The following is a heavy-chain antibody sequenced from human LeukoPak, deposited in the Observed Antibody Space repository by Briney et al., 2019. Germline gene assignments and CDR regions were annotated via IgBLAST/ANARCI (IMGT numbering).Heavy chain of an antibody. Sequence: GGSLRLSCAASGFTFSSYGMHWVRQAPGKGLEWVAVIWYDGGNKYYADSVKGRFTISRDNSKNTLYLQMNSLRAEDTAVYYCARDSRRYCSSTSCYGRLDYWGQGTLVTVSS. CDR1: GFTFSSYG. D-gene: IGHD2-2*01. J-gene: IGHJ4*02. CDR3: ARDSRRYCSSTSCYGRLDY. V-gene: IGHV3-33*01. CDR2: IWYDGGNK.